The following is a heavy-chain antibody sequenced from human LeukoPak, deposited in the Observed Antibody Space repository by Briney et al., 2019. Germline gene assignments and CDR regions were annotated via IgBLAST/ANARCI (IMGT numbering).Heavy chain of an antibody. V-gene: IGHV4-30-4*01. CDR1: GDSISSGDYY. Sequence: SQTLSLTCTVSGDSISSGDYYWSWIRQPPGKGLEWIGYIYYSGSTYYNPSLKSRVTISVDTSKNQFSLKLSSVTAADTAVYYCASSDILTGSYGMDVWGQGTTVTVSS. J-gene: IGHJ6*02. CDR3: ASSDILTGSYGMDV. D-gene: IGHD3-9*01. CDR2: IYYSGST.